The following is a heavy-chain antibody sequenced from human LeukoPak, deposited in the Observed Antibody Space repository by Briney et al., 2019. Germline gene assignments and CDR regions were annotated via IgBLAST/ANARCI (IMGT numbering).Heavy chain of an antibody. Sequence: SETLSLTCTVSGGSISSYYWSWIRQPPGKRLEWIGHIYYSGSTNYNPSLKSRVTISVATSKNQFSLKLSSVTAADTALYYCARDRASAGGFDYWGQGTLVTVSS. CDR3: ARDRASAGGFDY. D-gene: IGHD2-15*01. CDR2: IYYSGST. V-gene: IGHV4-59*01. CDR1: GGSISSYY. J-gene: IGHJ4*02.